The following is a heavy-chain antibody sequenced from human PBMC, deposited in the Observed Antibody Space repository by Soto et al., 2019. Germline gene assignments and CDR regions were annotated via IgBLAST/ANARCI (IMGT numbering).Heavy chain of an antibody. Sequence: PVESLKISCTGSGYSFNTYWIAWVRQTPWKGLEWMGIIYPGDSDTRYSPSFQGRVTISADKSISTAYLQWSSLRASDTAMYYCARGGSSSTYYYYPMDVWGQGTTVTVSS. D-gene: IGHD6-6*01. J-gene: IGHJ6*02. CDR3: ARGGSSSTYYYYPMDV. V-gene: IGHV5-51*01. CDR2: IYPGDSDT. CDR1: GYSFNTYW.